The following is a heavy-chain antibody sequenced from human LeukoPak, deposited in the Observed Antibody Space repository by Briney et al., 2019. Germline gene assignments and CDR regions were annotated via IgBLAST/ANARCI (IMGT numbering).Heavy chain of an antibody. Sequence: GASVKVSCKASGYTFTSYDINWVRQATGQGLEWMGWMNPNSGNTGYAQKFQDRVTMTRNTSISTAYMELSSLRSEDTAVYYCARGTYSSGWYYYGMDVWGQGTTVTVSS. CDR3: ARGTYSSGWYYYGMDV. J-gene: IGHJ6*02. CDR1: GYTFTSYD. V-gene: IGHV1-8*01. CDR2: MNPNSGNT. D-gene: IGHD6-19*01.